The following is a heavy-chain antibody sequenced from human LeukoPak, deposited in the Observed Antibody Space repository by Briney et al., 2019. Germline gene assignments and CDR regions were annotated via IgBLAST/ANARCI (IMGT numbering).Heavy chain of an antibody. V-gene: IGHV3-30*02. CDR3: AKDLLSSSSLFAFDI. Sequence: GGSLRLSCAASGFTFSSYGMHWVRQAPGKGLEWVAFIRYDGSNKYYADSVKGRFTFSRDNSRNTLYLQMNSLRAEDTAVYYCAKDLLSSSSLFAFDIWGQGTMVTVSS. D-gene: IGHD6-6*01. J-gene: IGHJ3*02. CDR2: IRYDGSNK. CDR1: GFTFSSYG.